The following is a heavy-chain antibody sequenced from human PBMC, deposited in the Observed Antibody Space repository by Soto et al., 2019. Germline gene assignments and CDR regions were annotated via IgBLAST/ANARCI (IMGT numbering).Heavy chain of an antibody. CDR1: GYTFTGYY. CDR2: INPNSGGT. J-gene: IGHJ6*02. V-gene: IGHV1-2*04. CDR3: ARSGLYYYDSSGYYYGSPLQQPYYYYYYGMDV. Sequence: ASVNVSCKASGYTFTGYYMHWVRQAPGQGLEWMGWINPNSGGTNYAQKFQGWVTMTRDTSISTAYMELSRLRSDDTAVYYCARSGLYYYDSSGYYYGSPLQQPYYYYYYGMDVWGQGTTVTVS. D-gene: IGHD3-22*01.